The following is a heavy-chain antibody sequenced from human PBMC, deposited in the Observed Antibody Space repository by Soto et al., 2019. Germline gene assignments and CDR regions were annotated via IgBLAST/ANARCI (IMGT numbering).Heavy chain of an antibody. J-gene: IGHJ4*02. Sequence: QVQLVESGGGVVQPGRSLRLSCAASGFTFSSYAMHWVRQAPGKGLEWVAVISYDGSNKYYADSVKGRFTISRDNSKNTLYLQMNRLRAEDTAVYYCARGLFDWGQGTLVTVSS. CDR3: ARGLFD. CDR2: ISYDGSNK. V-gene: IGHV3-30-3*01. CDR1: GFTFSSYA.